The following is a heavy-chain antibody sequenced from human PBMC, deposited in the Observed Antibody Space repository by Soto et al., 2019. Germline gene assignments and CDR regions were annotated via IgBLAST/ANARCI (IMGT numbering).Heavy chain of an antibody. CDR3: AKDTTMVRGFLDYFDY. V-gene: IGHV3-30*18. J-gene: IGHJ4*02. CDR1: GFTFSSYG. CDR2: ISYDGSNK. Sequence: QVQLVESGGGVVQPGRSLRLSCAASGFTFSSYGMHWVRQAPGKGLEWVAVISYDGSNKYYADSVKGRFTISRDNSKNTLYLQMNSLRAEDTAVYYCAKDTTMVRGFLDYFDYWGQGTLVTVSS. D-gene: IGHD3-10*01.